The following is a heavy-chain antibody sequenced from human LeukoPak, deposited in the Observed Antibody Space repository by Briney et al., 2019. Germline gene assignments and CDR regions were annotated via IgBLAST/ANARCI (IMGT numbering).Heavy chain of an antibody. D-gene: IGHD1-7*01. CDR3: ARPSRNYYSDFDY. J-gene: IGHJ4*02. V-gene: IGHV3-21*01. CDR2: ISSSSSYV. CDR1: GFTFSNAW. Sequence: TGGSLRLSCAASGFTFSNAWMSWVRQAPGKGLDWVSTISSSSSYVDYADSVKGRFTISRDNAKNSLYLQMNSLRAEDTAVYYCARPSRNYYSDFDYWGQGTLVTVSS.